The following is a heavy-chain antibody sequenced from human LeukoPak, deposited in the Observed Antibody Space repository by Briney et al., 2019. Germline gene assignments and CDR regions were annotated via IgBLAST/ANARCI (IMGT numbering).Heavy chain of an antibody. CDR2: IHDIGST. Sequence: PSQTLSLTCTVSGGSISSGSYYWSWIRQPPGKGLEWIGYIHDIGSTNYNPSLKSRVAISVDTSKKQLSLKLSSVTAADTAVYYCARLDRLIHFDYWGQGTLVTVSS. CDR3: ARLDRLIHFDY. D-gene: IGHD1-1*01. V-gene: IGHV4-61*09. J-gene: IGHJ4*02. CDR1: GGSISSGSYY.